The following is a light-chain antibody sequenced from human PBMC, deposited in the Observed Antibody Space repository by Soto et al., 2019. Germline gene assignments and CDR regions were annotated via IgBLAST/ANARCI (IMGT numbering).Light chain of an antibody. CDR3: QQYYSSPYT. CDR1: QSVLYSSNNKNY. Sequence: DIVMTQSPDSLAVSLGERATINCKSSQSVLYSSNNKNYLAWFQQKPGQPPKLLIFWASTRESGVPVRFSGSGSGTDFTLTISSLQAEDVAVYYCQQYYSSPYTFGQGTKLEIK. J-gene: IGKJ2*01. V-gene: IGKV4-1*01. CDR2: WAS.